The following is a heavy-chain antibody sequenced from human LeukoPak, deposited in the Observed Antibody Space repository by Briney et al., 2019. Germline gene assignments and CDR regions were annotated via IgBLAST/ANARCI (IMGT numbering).Heavy chain of an antibody. CDR2: IYYSGST. V-gene: IGHV4-31*03. Sequence: PSQTLSLTCTVSGGSISSGGYYWSWIRQHPGKGLEWIGYIYYSGSTYYNPSLKSRVTISVDTSKNQFSLKLSSVTAADTAVYYCAREGPYYDILTGFGLNIPGRGDVWGQGTTVTVSS. CDR3: AREGPYYDILTGFGLNIPGRGDV. CDR1: GGSISSGGYY. J-gene: IGHJ6*02. D-gene: IGHD3-9*01.